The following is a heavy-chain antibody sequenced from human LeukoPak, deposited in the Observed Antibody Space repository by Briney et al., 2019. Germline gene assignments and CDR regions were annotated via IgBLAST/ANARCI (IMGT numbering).Heavy chain of an antibody. CDR3: ARQVWQQLVRDYYGMDV. CDR2: ISAYNGNT. J-gene: IGHJ6*02. V-gene: IGHV1-18*01. Sequence: ASVKVSCKASGGTFSSYAISWVRQAPGQGLEWMGWISAYNGNTNYAQKLQGRVTMTTDTSTSTAYMELRSLRSDDTAVYYCARQVWQQLVRDYYGMDVWGQGTTVTVSS. D-gene: IGHD6-13*01. CDR1: GGTFSSYA.